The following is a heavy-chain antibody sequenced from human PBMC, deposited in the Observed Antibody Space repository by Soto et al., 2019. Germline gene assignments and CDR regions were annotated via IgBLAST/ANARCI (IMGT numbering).Heavy chain of an antibody. V-gene: IGHV1-69*13. CDR3: ARDSGSISGYYPYWIYP. J-gene: IGHJ5*02. D-gene: IGHD3-22*01. CDR2: IIPIFGTA. Sequence: ASVKVSCKASGGTFSSYAISWVRQAPGQGLEWMGEIIPIFGTANYAQKFQGRVTITADESTSTAYMELSSLRSEDTAVYYCARDSGSISGYYPYWIYPRAQRAPVTVSS. CDR1: GGTFSSYA.